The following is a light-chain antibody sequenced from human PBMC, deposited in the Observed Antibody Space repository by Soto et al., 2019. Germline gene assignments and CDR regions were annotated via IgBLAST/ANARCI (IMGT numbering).Light chain of an antibody. CDR2: EVS. Sequence: QSALTQPPSVSGSPGQSVTISCTGTSSDVGSYNRVSWYQQPPGTAPKLMIYEVSKRPSGVPDRFSGSKSGNTASLTISGLQAEDEADYYCSSYTGSSTYVFGAGTKLTVL. CDR1: SSDVGSYNR. J-gene: IGLJ1*01. V-gene: IGLV2-18*02. CDR3: SSYTGSSTYV.